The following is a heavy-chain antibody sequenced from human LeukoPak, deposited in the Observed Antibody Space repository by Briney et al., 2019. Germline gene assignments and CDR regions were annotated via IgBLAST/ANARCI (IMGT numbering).Heavy chain of an antibody. V-gene: IGHV1-18*01. CDR3: ARGYYDSSGYYSLGYY. CDR1: GYTFTSYA. J-gene: IGHJ4*02. D-gene: IGHD3-22*01. Sequence: ASVKVSCKASGYTFTSYAMNWVRQAPGQGLEWMGWISAYNGNTNYAQKLQGRVTMTTDTSTSTAYMELRSLRSDDTAVYYCARGYYDSSGYYSLGYYWGQGTLVTVSS. CDR2: ISAYNGNT.